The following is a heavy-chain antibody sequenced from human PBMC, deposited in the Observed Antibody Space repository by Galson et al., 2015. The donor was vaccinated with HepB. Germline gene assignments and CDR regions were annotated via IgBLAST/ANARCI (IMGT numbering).Heavy chain of an antibody. Sequence: QSGAEVKKPGESLRISCKGSGYSFTSYWISWVRQMPGKGLEWMGRIDPSDSYTNYSPSFQGHVTISADKSISTAYLQWSSLKASDTAMYYCARQFGSGSYSVWWFDPWGQGTLVTVSS. CDR2: IDPSDSYT. CDR1: GYSFTSYW. J-gene: IGHJ5*02. D-gene: IGHD3-10*01. CDR3: ARQFGSGSYSVWWFDP. V-gene: IGHV5-10-1*01.